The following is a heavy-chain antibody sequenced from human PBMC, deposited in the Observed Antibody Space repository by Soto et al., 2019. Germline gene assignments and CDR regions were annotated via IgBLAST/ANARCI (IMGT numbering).Heavy chain of an antibody. Sequence: TLSLTCTVSNDSVTSNSYYWSWIRQHPGKGLEWIGYIYYRGITHYNPSLKSRVSMSVDTSKNQVSLRLSYVTAADTAVYYCARALRSSPHSARAQGTLVTGSS. CDR2: IYYRGIT. D-gene: IGHD6-6*01. CDR1: NDSVTSNSYY. J-gene: IGHJ4*02. CDR3: ARALRSSPHSA. V-gene: IGHV4-31*03.